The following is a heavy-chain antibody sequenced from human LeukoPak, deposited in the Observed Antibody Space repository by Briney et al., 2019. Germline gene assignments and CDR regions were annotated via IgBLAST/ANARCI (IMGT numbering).Heavy chain of an antibody. D-gene: IGHD5-24*01. J-gene: IGHJ3*02. CDR1: GFIFSNYG. V-gene: IGHV3-30*18. Sequence: GRSLRLSCAASGFIFSNYGIHWVRQAPGKGLDWVAAISYDGSNTYYADSVKGRFTISRDNSKNTLYLQMNSLRAEDTAVYYCAKDLEMATINGAFDIWGQGTMVTVSS. CDR2: ISYDGSNT. CDR3: AKDLEMATINGAFDI.